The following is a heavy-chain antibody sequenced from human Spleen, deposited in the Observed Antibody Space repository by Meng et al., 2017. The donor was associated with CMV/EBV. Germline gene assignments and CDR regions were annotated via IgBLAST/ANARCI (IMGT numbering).Heavy chain of an antibody. D-gene: IGHD2-2*01. J-gene: IGHJ6*02. CDR1: GFSVSDYT. Sequence: GESLKISCAASGFSVSDYTMNWVRQAPGKGLEWVSSISSGGSYIFYADSVKGRFTISRDNAKNSLYLQMNSLRAEDTAVYYCARDGPSEVPAPSYYYYGMDVWGQGTTVTVSS. CDR3: ARDGPSEVPAPSYYYYGMDV. CDR2: ISSGGSYI. V-gene: IGHV3-21*01.